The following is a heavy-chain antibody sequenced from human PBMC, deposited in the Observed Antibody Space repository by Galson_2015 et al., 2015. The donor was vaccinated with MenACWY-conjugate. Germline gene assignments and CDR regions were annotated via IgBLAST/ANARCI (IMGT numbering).Heavy chain of an antibody. V-gene: IGHV3-48*02. CDR3: ARELRGVMWAQPPYYGMDV. J-gene: IGHJ6*02. Sequence: SLRLSCAASGFTFSSYRMNWVRQAPGKGLEWVSYISSSSSTIYYADSVKGRFTISRDNAKNSLYLQMNSLRDEDTAVYYCARELRGVMWAQPPYYGMDVWGQGTTVTVSS. D-gene: IGHD3-10*01. CDR2: ISSSSSTI. CDR1: GFTFSSYR.